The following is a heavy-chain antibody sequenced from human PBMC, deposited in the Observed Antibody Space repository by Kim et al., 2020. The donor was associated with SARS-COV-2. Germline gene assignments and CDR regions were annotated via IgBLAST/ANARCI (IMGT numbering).Heavy chain of an antibody. CDR1: GFTFSNYE. D-gene: IGHD2-21*01. CDR3: SAYGDTNWFDP. V-gene: IGHV3-48*03. Sequence: GGSLRLSCAASGFTFSNYEMNWVRQAPGRGLEWVSYISRTGSVITYADSVKGRFIISRDNAKNSLYLLLNSLSAEDTAIYYCSAYGDTNWFDPWGQGTLV. J-gene: IGHJ5*02. CDR2: ISRTGSVI.